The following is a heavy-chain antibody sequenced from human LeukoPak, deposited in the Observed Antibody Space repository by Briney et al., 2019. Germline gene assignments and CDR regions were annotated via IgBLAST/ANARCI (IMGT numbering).Heavy chain of an antibody. CDR1: GYIFPSYW. V-gene: IGHV5-51*01. CDR3: ARHFQGPAFDV. J-gene: IGHJ3*01. CDR2: IYPSDSDT. Sequence: GESLKISCKGSGYIFPSYWIVWVRQMPGKGLEWLGSIYPSDSDTRYSPSFRGQVTISADKSVSTAYLQWSSLKASDTAMYYCARHFQGPAFDVWGQGTMVTVSS.